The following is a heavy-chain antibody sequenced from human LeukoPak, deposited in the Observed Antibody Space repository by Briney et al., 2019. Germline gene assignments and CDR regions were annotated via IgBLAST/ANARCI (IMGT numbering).Heavy chain of an antibody. CDR3: VTGTGWRPDY. CDR2: IYYSGIT. CDR1: GGSISSDY. D-gene: IGHD2-21*02. Sequence: TSETLSLTCTVSGGSISSDYWSWIRQPPGKGLEWIGYIYYSGITNYNPSLKSRVTISADTSKNQFSLKLNSVSAADTAVYFCVTGTGWRPDYWGQGTLVTVSS. V-gene: IGHV4-59*01. J-gene: IGHJ4*02.